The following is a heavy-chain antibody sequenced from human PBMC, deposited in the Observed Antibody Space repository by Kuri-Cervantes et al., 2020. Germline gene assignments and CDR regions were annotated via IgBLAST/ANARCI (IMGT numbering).Heavy chain of an antibody. J-gene: IGHJ2*01. CDR1: GGSISSYY. CDR2: IYTSGST. D-gene: IGHD1-7*01. V-gene: IGHV4-4*07. CDR3: AKLGPSAWYFDL. Sequence: GSLRLSCTVSGGSISSYYWSWIRQPAGKGLEWIGRIYTSGSTNYNPSLKSRVTISVDKSKNQFSLKLSSVTAADTAVYYCAKLGPSAWYFDLWGRGTLVTVSS.